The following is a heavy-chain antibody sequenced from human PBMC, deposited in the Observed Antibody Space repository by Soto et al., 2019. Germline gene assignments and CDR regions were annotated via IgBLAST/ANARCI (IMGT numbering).Heavy chain of an antibody. CDR3: ARSQGGSSSLDIYYYYYYGMDV. J-gene: IGHJ6*02. V-gene: IGHV1-69*01. D-gene: IGHD2-15*01. CDR1: GGTFSSYA. CDR2: IIPIFGTA. Sequence: QVQLVQSGAEVQKPGSSVKVSCKAPGGTFSSYAISWVRQAPGQGLEWMGGIIPIFGTAKYAQKFQGRVTITADESTSTGYMELSRLRSEDTAVYYCARSQGGSSSLDIYYYYYYGMDVWGQGTTVTVSS.